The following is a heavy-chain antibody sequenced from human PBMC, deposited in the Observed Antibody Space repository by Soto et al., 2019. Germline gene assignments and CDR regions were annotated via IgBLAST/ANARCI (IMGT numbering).Heavy chain of an antibody. D-gene: IGHD3-3*01. CDR3: ARGQRFSDWFDP. Sequence: SETLSVRCRVSGGAINRYYWTWSRQPAGKELEWIGRIYSSGSTKYNPSLQSRVTMSLDTSKNQFSLRLTSVTAADTAVYYCARGQRFSDWFDPWGQGTLVTVS. J-gene: IGHJ5*02. CDR2: IYSSGST. V-gene: IGHV4-4*07. CDR1: GGAINRYY.